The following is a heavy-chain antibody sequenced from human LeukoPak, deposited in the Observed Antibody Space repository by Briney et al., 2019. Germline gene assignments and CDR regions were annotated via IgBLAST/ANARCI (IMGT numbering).Heavy chain of an antibody. CDR3: ASGPYYKMGLGDWLAY. Sequence: ASVKVSCKASGYTFTSYDINWVRQATGQGLEWMGWMNPNSGNTGYAQKFQGRVTMTRNTSISTAYMELSSLRSEDTAVYYCASGPYYKMGLGDWLAYWGQGTLVTVSS. V-gene: IGHV1-8*01. CDR2: MNPNSGNT. CDR1: GYTFTSYD. J-gene: IGHJ4*02. D-gene: IGHD3-3*01.